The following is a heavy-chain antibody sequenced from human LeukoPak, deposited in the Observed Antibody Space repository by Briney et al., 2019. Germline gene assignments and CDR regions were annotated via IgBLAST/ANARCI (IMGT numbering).Heavy chain of an antibody. J-gene: IGHJ4*02. V-gene: IGHV3-9*01. Sequence: GGSLRLSCAASGFTFDDYAMHWVRQAPGKGLEWVSGISWNSGSIGYADSVKGRFTISRDNAKNSLYLQMNSLRAEDTALYYCAKDDGSSIAAAGPFDYWGQGTLVTVSS. CDR3: AKDDGSSIAAAGPFDY. CDR1: GFTFDDYA. D-gene: IGHD6-13*01. CDR2: ISWNSGSI.